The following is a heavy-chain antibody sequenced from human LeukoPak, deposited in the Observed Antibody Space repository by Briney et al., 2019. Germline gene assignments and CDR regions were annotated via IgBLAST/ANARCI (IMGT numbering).Heavy chain of an antibody. D-gene: IGHD3-22*01. Sequence: PGGSLRLSCAASGFTVSSDYMTWVRQAPGKGLEWVSFVYSGGSTYYDDSVKGRFTISRDSSKNTLFLQMNSLRVGDTAVYYCARAGYYDSSGFYAPDAFDIWGQGTVVTVSS. J-gene: IGHJ3*02. CDR1: GFTVSSDY. CDR3: ARAGYYDSSGFYAPDAFDI. V-gene: IGHV3-53*01. CDR2: VYSGGST.